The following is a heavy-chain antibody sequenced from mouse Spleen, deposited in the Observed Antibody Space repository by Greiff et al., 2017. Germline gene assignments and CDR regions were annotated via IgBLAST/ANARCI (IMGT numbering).Heavy chain of an antibody. CDR1: GFTFSSYA. Sequence: EVQLVESGGGLVKPGGSLKLSCAASGFTFSSYAMSWVRQTPEKRLEWVATISDGGSYTYYPDNVKGRFTISRDNAKNNLYLQMSHLKSEDTAMYYCARLYYGYGWFAYWGQGTLVTVSA. CDR2: ISDGGSYT. V-gene: IGHV5-4*01. J-gene: IGHJ3*01. CDR3: ARLYYGYGWFAY. D-gene: IGHD2-2*01.